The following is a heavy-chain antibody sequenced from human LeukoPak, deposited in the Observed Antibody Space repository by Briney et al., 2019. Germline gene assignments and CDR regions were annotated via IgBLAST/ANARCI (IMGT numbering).Heavy chain of an antibody. J-gene: IGHJ5*02. CDR1: GGSISSSSYY. V-gene: IGHV4-39*01. CDR2: IYYSGST. Sequence: PSETLSLTCTVSGGSISSSSYYWGWIRQPPGKGLEWIGSIYYSGSTYYNPSLKSPVTISVDTSKNQFSLKLSSVTAADTAVYYCARGSSSWSHEFDPWGQGTLVTVSS. D-gene: IGHD6-13*01. CDR3: ARGSSSWSHEFDP.